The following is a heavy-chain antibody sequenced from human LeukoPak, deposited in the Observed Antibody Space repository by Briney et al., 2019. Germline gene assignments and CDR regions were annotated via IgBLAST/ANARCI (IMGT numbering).Heavy chain of an antibody. Sequence: GSLRLSCAASGFTFSSYSMNWVRQAPGKGLEWIGRIYTSGSTNYNPSLKSRVTMSVDTSKNQFSLKLSSVTAADTAVYYCASLKVGYWGQGTLVTVSS. CDR3: ASLKVGY. CDR1: GFTFSSYS. D-gene: IGHD1-26*01. V-gene: IGHV4-59*10. CDR2: IYTSGST. J-gene: IGHJ4*02.